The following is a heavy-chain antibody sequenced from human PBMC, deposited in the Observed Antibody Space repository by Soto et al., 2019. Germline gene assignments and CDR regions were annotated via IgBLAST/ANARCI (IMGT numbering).Heavy chain of an antibody. D-gene: IGHD1-20*01. Sequence: EVQLVESGGGLVQPGGSLRLSCTASGFTFSSRAMNWVRQFPGRGLEWVSYISSSSSNIDYADSVKGRFTVSRDNAKNSLYLQMNTLRDEDTAVYYCASDRSLGSNWYYYLESWGQGTLATVSS. V-gene: IGHV3-48*02. J-gene: IGHJ4*02. CDR3: ASDRSLGSNWYYYLES. CDR2: ISSSSSNI. CDR1: GFTFSSRA.